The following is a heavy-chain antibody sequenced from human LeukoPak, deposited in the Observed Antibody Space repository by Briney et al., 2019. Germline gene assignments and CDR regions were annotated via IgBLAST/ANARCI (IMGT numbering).Heavy chain of an antibody. CDR3: AKDMGIGFGRGPH. V-gene: IGHV3-9*01. CDR2: ISWNSGSI. D-gene: IGHD6-13*01. CDR1: GFTFDDYA. J-gene: IGHJ4*02. Sequence: PGGSLRLSCAASGFTFDDYAMHWVRQAPGKGLEWVSGISWNSGSIGYADSVKGRFTISRDNAKNSLYLQMNSLRAEDTALYYCAKDMGIGFGRGPHWGQGTLVTVSS.